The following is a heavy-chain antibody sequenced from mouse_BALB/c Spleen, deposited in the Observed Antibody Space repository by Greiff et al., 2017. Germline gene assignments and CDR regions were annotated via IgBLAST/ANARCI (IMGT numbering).Heavy chain of an antibody. J-gene: IGHJ4*01. V-gene: IGHV14-3*02. CDR3: TRPFVTTATLAMDY. Sequence: EVQLQQSGAELVKPGASVKLSCTASGFNIKDTYMHWVKQRPEQGLEWIGRIDPANGNTKYDPKFQGKATITADTSSNTAYLQLSSLTSEATAVYSCTRPFVTTATLAMDYWGQGTSVTVSS. CDR1: GFNIKDTY. CDR2: IDPANGNT. D-gene: IGHD1-2*01.